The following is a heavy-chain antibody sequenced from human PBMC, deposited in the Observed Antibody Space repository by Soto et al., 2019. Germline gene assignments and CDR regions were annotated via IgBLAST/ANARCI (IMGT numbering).Heavy chain of an antibody. CDR3: ARTDRDFYGLDV. CDR2: IKSKTDGGTT. J-gene: IGHJ6*02. Sequence: PGGSLRLSCAASGFTFSDAWMSRVRQAPGKGLEWVGRIKSKTDGGTTDYAAPVKGRFTISRDDSKNTLYLQMNSLRVGDTAVYYCARTDRDFYGLDVWGRGTTVTVSS. CDR1: GFTFSDAW. D-gene: IGHD1-1*01. V-gene: IGHV3-15*01.